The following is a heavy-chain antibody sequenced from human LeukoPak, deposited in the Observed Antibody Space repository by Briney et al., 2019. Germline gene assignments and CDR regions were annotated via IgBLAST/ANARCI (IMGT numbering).Heavy chain of an antibody. CDR1: GGSISSYY. Sequence: PSETLSLTCTVSGGSISSYYWSWIRQPPGKGLEWIGEINHRGTTNYNPSLKSRVTISVDTSKNQFSLKLSSVTAADTAVYYCARRFNDILTGHTDAFDIWGQGTMVTVSS. D-gene: IGHD3-9*01. CDR3: ARRFNDILTGHTDAFDI. V-gene: IGHV4-34*01. J-gene: IGHJ3*02. CDR2: INHRGTT.